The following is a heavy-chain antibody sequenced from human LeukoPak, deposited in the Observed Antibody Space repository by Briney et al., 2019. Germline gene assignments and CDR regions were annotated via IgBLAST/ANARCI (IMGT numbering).Heavy chain of an antibody. Sequence: GASVKVSXKVSGYTLTELSMHWVRQAPGKGLEWMGGFDPEDGETIYAQKFQGRVTMTEDTSTDTAYMELSSLRSEGPAVYYCAGAPPVMVRGVMQLYEYYFDYWGQGTLVTVSS. D-gene: IGHD3-10*01. CDR1: GYTLTELS. J-gene: IGHJ4*02. CDR2: FDPEDGET. CDR3: AGAPPVMVRGVMQLYEYYFDY. V-gene: IGHV1-24*01.